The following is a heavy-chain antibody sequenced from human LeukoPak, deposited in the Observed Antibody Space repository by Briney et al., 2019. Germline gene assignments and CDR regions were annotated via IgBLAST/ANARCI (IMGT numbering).Heavy chain of an antibody. V-gene: IGHV3-11*05. J-gene: IGHJ4*02. CDR1: GFTFSDYY. CDR2: ISGTSTYT. CDR3: ARDISYCGGDCAPYYFDY. Sequence: PGGSLRLSCAASGFTFSDYYTSWLRQAPGKGLEWVSYISGTSTYTNYADSVKGRFTISRDNAKNSLYLQMNSLRAEDTAVYYCARDISYCGGDCAPYYFDYWGQGTLVTVSS. D-gene: IGHD2-21*02.